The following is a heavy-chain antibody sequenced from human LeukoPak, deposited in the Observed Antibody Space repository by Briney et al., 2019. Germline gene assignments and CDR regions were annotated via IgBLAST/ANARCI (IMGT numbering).Heavy chain of an antibody. CDR1: GYTFTSYG. CDR2: ISAYNGNT. V-gene: IGHV1-18*01. Sequence: ASVKVSCKASGYTFTSYGISWVRQAPGQGLEWMGWISAYNGNTNYAQTLQVRVTMTTDTSTSTAHMELRSLRSDDTAVYYCARGLGDGYSYYFDYWGQGTLVTVSS. D-gene: IGHD5-24*01. J-gene: IGHJ4*02. CDR3: ARGLGDGYSYYFDY.